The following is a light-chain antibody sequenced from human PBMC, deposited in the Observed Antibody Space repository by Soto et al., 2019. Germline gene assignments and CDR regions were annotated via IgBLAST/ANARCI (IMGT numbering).Light chain of an antibody. CDR1: QSISRW. V-gene: IGKV1-5*01. CDR3: QQYNSYCT. Sequence: DIQMTQSPSTLSASVGDRVTITCRASQSISRWFAWYQQKPGKAPKLLIYDASSLESGVPSRFSGSGSGTEFTLTISSLQPADFATYYCQQYNSYCTFGQGTKLEIK. CDR2: DAS. J-gene: IGKJ2*02.